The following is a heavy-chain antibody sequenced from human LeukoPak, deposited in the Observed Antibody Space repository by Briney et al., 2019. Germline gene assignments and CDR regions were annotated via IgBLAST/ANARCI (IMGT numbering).Heavy chain of an antibody. CDR3: AREKLPYGDYAIDY. D-gene: IGHD4-17*01. CDR2: ISSSGSTI. CDR1: GFTFSSYE. J-gene: IGHJ4*02. Sequence: GGSLRLSCAASGFTFSSYEMNWVRQAPGKGLEWVSYISSSGSTIYYADSVKGRFTISRDNAKNSLYLRMNSLRAEDTAVYYCAREKLPYGDYAIDYWGQGTLVTVSS. V-gene: IGHV3-48*03.